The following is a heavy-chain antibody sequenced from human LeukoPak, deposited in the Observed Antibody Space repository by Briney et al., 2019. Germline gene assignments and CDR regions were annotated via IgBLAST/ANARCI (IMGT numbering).Heavy chain of an antibody. CDR1: GGSISSGSYY. Sequence: SETLSLTCTVSGGSISSGSYYWSWIRQPAGKGLEWIGRIYTSGSTNYNPSLKSRVTISVDTSKNQFSLKLSSVTAADTAVYYCARDVRASSPRGMDVWGQGTTVTVSS. CDR2: IYTSGST. D-gene: IGHD3-10*01. CDR3: ARDVRASSPRGMDV. V-gene: IGHV4-61*02. J-gene: IGHJ6*02.